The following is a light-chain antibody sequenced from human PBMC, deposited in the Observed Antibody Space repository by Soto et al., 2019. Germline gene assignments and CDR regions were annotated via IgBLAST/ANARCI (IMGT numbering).Light chain of an antibody. CDR2: DAS. V-gene: IGKV1-33*01. CDR1: QDINKN. Sequence: DIPMTQSPSSLSASVGDRVTITCQASQDINKNLIWYQQKPGKAPKLLIYDASDLETGAPSRFSGSGSGTGFTFTISSLQPEDFATYYCQQYESLPLTFGQGTRLEIK. J-gene: IGKJ5*01. CDR3: QQYESLPLT.